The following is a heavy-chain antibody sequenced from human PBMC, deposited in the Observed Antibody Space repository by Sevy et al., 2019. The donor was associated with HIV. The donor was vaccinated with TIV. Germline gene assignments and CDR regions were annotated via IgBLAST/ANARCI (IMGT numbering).Heavy chain of an antibody. Sequence: ASVKVSCKASGYTFTSYRINWVRQAPGQGLEWMGWISAHNGDTNYAQKLQGRVTMITDTSTTTAYMELRSLTSDDTVVYYCARAYCSSGSCYSLAYWGQGTLVTVSS. CDR3: ARAYCSSGSCYSLAY. V-gene: IGHV1-18*01. D-gene: IGHD2-15*01. CDR1: GYTFTSYR. J-gene: IGHJ4*02. CDR2: ISAHNGDT.